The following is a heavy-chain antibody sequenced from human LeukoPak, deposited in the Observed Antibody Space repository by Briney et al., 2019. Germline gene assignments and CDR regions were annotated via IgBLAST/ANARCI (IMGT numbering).Heavy chain of an antibody. CDR2: INPSGGST. CDR1: GYTFTSYY. J-gene: IGHJ6*03. V-gene: IGHV1-46*01. Sequence: ASVKVSCKASGYTFTSYYMHWVRQAPGQGLEWMGMINPSGGSTSYAQKFQGRVTMTRDTSTSTVYMELSSLRSEDTAVYYCARGDIVVVQTHYYYYMDVWGKGTTVTVSS. CDR3: ARGDIVVVQTHYYYYMDV. D-gene: IGHD2-2*01.